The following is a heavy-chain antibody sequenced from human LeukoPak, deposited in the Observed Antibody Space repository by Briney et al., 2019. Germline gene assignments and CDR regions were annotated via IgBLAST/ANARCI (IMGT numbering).Heavy chain of an antibody. CDR3: ARGSSSSSTRVVDY. Sequence: GGSLRLSCAASGFTLSTYWMHWVRQAPGKGLVRVSRINSDGSNINYADSVKGRFTISRDNAKNTLYLQMNSLRAEDTAMYYCARGSSSSSTRVVDYWGQGTLLTVSS. CDR2: INSDGSNI. V-gene: IGHV3-74*01. J-gene: IGHJ4*02. CDR1: GFTLSTYW. D-gene: IGHD6-13*01.